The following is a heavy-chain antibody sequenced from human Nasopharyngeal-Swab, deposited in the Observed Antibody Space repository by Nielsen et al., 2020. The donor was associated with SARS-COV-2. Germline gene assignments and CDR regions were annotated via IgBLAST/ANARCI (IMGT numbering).Heavy chain of an antibody. CDR2: IYHSGST. V-gene: IGHV4-30-2*01. D-gene: IGHD3-3*01. CDR3: ARAPRWTIFGVVTNFDY. CDR1: GGSISSGGYS. J-gene: IGHJ4*02. Sequence: SETLSLTCAVSGGSISSGGYSWSWIRQTPGKGLEWIGYIYHSGSTYYNPSLKSRVTISVDRSKNQFSLKLSSVTAADTAVYYCARAPRWTIFGVVTNFDYWGQGTLVTVSS.